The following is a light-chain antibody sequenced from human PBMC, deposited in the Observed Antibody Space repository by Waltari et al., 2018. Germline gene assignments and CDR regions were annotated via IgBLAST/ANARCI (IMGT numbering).Light chain of an antibody. J-gene: IGLJ2*01. V-gene: IGLV2-8*01. CDR3: SSYAGNKNLI. CDR2: EVY. Sequence: QSALTQPPSASGSPGPSVTISCTGTTTALGRSNFFLWYQQHPGKAPKLMIYEVYKRPSGVPDRFSGSKSGNTASLTVSGLQTEDEADYYCSSYAGNKNLIFGAGTKLTVL. CDR1: TTALGRSNF.